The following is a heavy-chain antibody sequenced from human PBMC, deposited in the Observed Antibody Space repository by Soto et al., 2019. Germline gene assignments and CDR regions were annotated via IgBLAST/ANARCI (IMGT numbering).Heavy chain of an antibody. Sequence: GGSLRLSCSASGFTFGSYAMNWFRQAPGKGLQYVSAISSNGGTTYYADSVKGRFTSSRDNSKNTVYLQMSSLRDEDTAVYYCVSVKGSYHYWGQGTLVTVSS. CDR3: VSVKGSYHY. V-gene: IGHV3-64D*08. CDR2: ISSNGGTT. CDR1: GFTFGSYA. J-gene: IGHJ4*02.